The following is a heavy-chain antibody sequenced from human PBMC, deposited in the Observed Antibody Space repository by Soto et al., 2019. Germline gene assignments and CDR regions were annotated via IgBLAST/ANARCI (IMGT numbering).Heavy chain of an antibody. CDR1: GFSFSSHS. J-gene: IGHJ4*02. D-gene: IGHD3-22*01. V-gene: IGHV3-21*01. CDR3: ARDQRWLRHGYSDY. Sequence: EVQLVESGGGLVKPGGSLRLSCAASGFSFSSHSMNWVRQAPGKGLEWVSSIGDSSTYIYYADSVKGRFTISRDNAKNSLYLQMNSLRAEDTAVYYCARDQRWLRHGYSDYWGQGTLVTVSS. CDR2: IGDSSTYI.